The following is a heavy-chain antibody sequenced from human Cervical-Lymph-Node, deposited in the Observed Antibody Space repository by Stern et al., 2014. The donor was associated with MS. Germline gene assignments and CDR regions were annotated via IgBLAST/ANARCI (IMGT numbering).Heavy chain of an antibody. CDR2: INPSDGST. CDR3: AREDYYGSGRGYFDL. CDR1: GYPFTDSY. D-gene: IGHD3-10*01. Sequence: VQLLQSGAEVKKPGASVKVSCKASGYPFTDSYIHWVRQAPGQGLAWMGAINPSDGSTTYARKFQGRVNMTRDTSTSTVYLYVSTLRFEDTAVYYCAREDYYGSGRGYFDLWGRGTLVSVSS. V-gene: IGHV1-46*03. J-gene: IGHJ2*01.